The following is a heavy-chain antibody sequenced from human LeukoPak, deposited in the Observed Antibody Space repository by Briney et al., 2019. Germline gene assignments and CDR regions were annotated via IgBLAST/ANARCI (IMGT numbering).Heavy chain of an antibody. J-gene: IGHJ4*02. CDR1: GFTFSIFT. CDR3: ARVSGFSGLAFDY. V-gene: IGHV3-21*01. Sequence: GGSLRLSCAASGFTFSIFTMNWVRQAPGKGLEWVSSISSGSSSIYYADSVKGRFTISRDNAKNSLCLQMNSLRVEDTTVYYCARVSGFSGLAFDYWGQGTLVTVSS. D-gene: IGHD3-22*01. CDR2: ISSGSSSI.